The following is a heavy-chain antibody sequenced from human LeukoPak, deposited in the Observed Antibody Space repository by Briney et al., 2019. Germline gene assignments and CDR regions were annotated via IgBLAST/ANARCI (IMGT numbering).Heavy chain of an antibody. V-gene: IGHV3-48*01. CDR2: ISSSSSTI. CDR1: EFPFSSYG. D-gene: IGHD2-8*01. CDR3: AREMVALDY. Sequence: GGSLRLSCAASEFPFSSYGMNWVRQAPGKGLEWVSYISSSSSTITYADSVRGRFTISRDNAKNSLYLQMNSLRAEDTAVYYCAREMVALDYWGQGTLVTVSS. J-gene: IGHJ4*02.